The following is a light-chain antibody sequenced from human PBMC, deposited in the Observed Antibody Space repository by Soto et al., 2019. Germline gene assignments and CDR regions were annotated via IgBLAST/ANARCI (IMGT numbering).Light chain of an antibody. V-gene: IGKV1-5*03. CDR2: KAS. CDR1: ESIDSW. Sequence: DIQMTQSPSTLAASVGDRVTITCRASESIDSWLAWHQQKPGRAPKLLISKASSLESGVSSRFSGSGFGTEFTLSISSLQPDDFATYYCKQYNSYRAFGQGTKVE. CDR3: KQYNSYRA. J-gene: IGKJ1*01.